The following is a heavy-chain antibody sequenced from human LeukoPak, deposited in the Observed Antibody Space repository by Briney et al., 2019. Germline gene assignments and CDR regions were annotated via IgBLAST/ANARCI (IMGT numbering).Heavy chain of an antibody. CDR1: GDTVSSNTAA. D-gene: IGHD6-25*01. CDR3: ARESQRSRLDY. V-gene: IGHV6-1*01. CDR2: TYYRSKWYY. Sequence: SQTLSLTCAISGDTVSSNTAAWNWIRLSPSRGLEWLGRTYYRSKWYYDYATSVKSRIIINPDTSKNQFSLQLNSVTPEDTAEYFCARESQRSRLDYWGQGTLVTVSS. J-gene: IGHJ4*02.